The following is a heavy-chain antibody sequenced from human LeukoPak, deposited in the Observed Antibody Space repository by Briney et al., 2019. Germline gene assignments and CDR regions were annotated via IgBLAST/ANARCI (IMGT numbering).Heavy chain of an antibody. CDR2: IKSEADGGTT. CDR3: TTDPTDYYYMDV. J-gene: IGHJ6*03. Sequence: GGSLRLSCAASGITFINAWMTWVRQTPGKGLVWLGRIKSEADGGTTDYAAPVKGRFTISRDDSKNTLYLQMNSLKTEDTAVYYCTTDPTDYYYMDVWGKGTTVTVSS. D-gene: IGHD4-17*01. CDR1: GITFINAW. V-gene: IGHV3-15*01.